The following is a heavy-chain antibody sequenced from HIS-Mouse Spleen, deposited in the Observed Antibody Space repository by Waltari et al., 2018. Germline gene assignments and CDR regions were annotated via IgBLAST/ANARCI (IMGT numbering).Heavy chain of an antibody. D-gene: IGHD6-19*01. CDR3: ARRRGWFDY. Sequence: QLQLQESGPGLVKPSETLSLTCTISGGSIRSSSYYWGWIRQPPGKGLEWIGSIYYSGSTYYNPSLKSRVTISVDTSKNQFSLKLSSVTAADTAVYYCARRRGWFDYWGQGTLVTVSS. V-gene: IGHV4-39*01. CDR2: IYYSGST. J-gene: IGHJ4*02. CDR1: GGSIRSSSYY.